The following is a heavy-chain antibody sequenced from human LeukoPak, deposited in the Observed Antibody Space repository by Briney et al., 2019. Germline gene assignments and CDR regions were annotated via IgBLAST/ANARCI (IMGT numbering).Heavy chain of an antibody. CDR3: ARVRSRGWGGYDPLSRGMDV. CDR1: GFTFSSYE. D-gene: IGHD5-12*01. CDR2: ISSSGSTI. V-gene: IGHV3-48*03. J-gene: IGHJ6*04. Sequence: GGSLRLSCAASGFTFSSYEMNWVRQAPGKGLEWVSYISSSGSTIYYADSVKGRFTISRDNAKNSLYLQMNRLRAEDTDVYYCARVRSRGWGGYDPLSRGMDVWGKGTTVTVSS.